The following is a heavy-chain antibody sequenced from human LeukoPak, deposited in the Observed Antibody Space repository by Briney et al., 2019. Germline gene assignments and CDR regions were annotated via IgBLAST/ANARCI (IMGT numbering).Heavy chain of an antibody. CDR2: IKQDGSEK. CDR3: AREWGIREWELPTPIFDY. V-gene: IGHV3-7*01. Sequence: HPGGSLRLSCAASGFTFSSYWMSWVRQAPGKGLEWVANIKQDGSEKYYVDSVRGRFTISRDNAKNSLYLQMNSLRAEDTAVYYCAREWGIREWELPTPIFDYWGQGTLVTVSS. J-gene: IGHJ4*02. CDR1: GFTFSSYW. D-gene: IGHD1-26*01.